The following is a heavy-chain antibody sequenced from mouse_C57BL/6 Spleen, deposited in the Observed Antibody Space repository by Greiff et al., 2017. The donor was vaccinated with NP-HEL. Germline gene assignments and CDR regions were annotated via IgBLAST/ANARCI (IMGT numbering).Heavy chain of an antibody. CDR3: ARVPLFDV. V-gene: IGHV3-6*01. J-gene: IGHJ1*03. CDR1: GYSITSGYY. Sequence: DVKLQESGPGLVKPSQSLSLTCSVTGYSITSGYYWNWIRQFPGNKLEWMGYISYDGSNNYNPSLKNRISITRDTSKNQFFLKLNSVTTEDTATYYCARVPLFDVWGTGTMVTVSS. CDR2: ISYDGSN.